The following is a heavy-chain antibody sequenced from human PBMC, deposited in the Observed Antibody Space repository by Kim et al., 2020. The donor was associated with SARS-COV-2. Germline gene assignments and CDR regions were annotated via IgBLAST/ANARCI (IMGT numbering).Heavy chain of an antibody. V-gene: IGHV3-30*04. J-gene: IGHJ6*02. CDR2: ISYDGSNK. CDR1: GFTFSSYA. Sequence: GGSLRLSCAASGFTFSSYAMHWVHQAPGKGLEWVAVISYDGSNKYYADSVKGRFTISRDNSKNTLYLQMNSLRAEDTAVYYCARESQVLDYYDILTGSLGGYYYYGMDVWGQGTTVTVSS. D-gene: IGHD3-9*01. CDR3: ARESQVLDYYDILTGSLGGYYYYGMDV.